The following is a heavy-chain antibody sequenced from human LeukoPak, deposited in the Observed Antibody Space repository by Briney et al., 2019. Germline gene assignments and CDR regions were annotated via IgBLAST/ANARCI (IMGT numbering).Heavy chain of an antibody. Sequence: GSLRLSCAASGFTFSSYAMSWVRQAPGKGLEWVSAISGSGGSTYYADSVKGRFTISRDNSKNTLYLQMNSLRAEGTAVYYCAKEGDLYCSGGSCYLAAFDIWGQGTMVTVSS. CDR2: ISGSGGST. D-gene: IGHD2-15*01. CDR3: AKEGDLYCSGGSCYLAAFDI. V-gene: IGHV3-23*01. J-gene: IGHJ3*02. CDR1: GFTFSSYA.